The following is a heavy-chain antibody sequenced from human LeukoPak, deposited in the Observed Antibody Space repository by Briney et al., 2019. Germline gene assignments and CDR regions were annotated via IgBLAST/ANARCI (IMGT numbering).Heavy chain of an antibody. CDR2: IYTSGNT. CDR1: GGSISSGSSY. J-gene: IGHJ4*02. D-gene: IGHD2/OR15-2a*01. CDR3: TRGDNS. Sequence: SQTLSLTCTVSGGSISSGSSYWSWIRQPAGKGLEWIGRIYTSGNTNYKPSLQSRVTISVDTAKNQFSLKLSSVTAADTAVYYCTRGDNSWGQGTLVTVSS. V-gene: IGHV4-61*02.